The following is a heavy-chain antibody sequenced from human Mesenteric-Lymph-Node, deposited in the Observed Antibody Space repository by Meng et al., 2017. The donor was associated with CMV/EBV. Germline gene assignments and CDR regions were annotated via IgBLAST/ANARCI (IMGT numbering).Heavy chain of an antibody. Sequence: GGSLRLSCAASGFTFSSYWMSWVRQAPGKGLEWVSAISGSGGSTYYADSVKGRFTISRDNSKNTLYLQMNSLRAEDTAVYYCAKAPGVGATIGYFDYWGQGTLVTVSS. J-gene: IGHJ4*02. CDR2: ISGSGGST. CDR3: AKAPGVGATIGYFDY. CDR1: GFTFSSYW. D-gene: IGHD1-26*01. V-gene: IGHV3-23*01.